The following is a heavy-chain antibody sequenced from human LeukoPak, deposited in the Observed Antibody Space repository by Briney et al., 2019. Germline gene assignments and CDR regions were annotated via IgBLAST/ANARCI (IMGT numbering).Heavy chain of an antibody. CDR3: AKNHEHGRYAGFDF. V-gene: IGHV3-23*01. J-gene: IGHJ3*01. D-gene: IGHD2-2*01. Sequence: GGSLRLSCAASGFTFSSYWMSWVRQAPGKGPQWVADISGSGGSTYYADSVKGRFSVSRDNSKNMVYLELNSLRAEDTAVYYCAKNHEHGRYAGFDFWAEGALVAVSS. CDR1: GFTFSSYW. CDR2: ISGSGGST.